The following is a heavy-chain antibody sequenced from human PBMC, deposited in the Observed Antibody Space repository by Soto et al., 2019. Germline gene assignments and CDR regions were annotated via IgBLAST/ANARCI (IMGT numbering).Heavy chain of an antibody. V-gene: IGHV3-66*01. J-gene: IGHJ1*01. CDR1: GFTVSSNY. Sequence: EVQLVESGGGLVQPGGSLSLSCAASGFTVSSNYMSWVRQAPGKGLEWVSVIYSGGSTYYADSVKGRFTISRDNSKNTLYIQMHSLRAEDTAVYYCARDRIAVAGNTEYFQHWGQGTLVTFSS. CDR3: ARDRIAVAGNTEYFQH. D-gene: IGHD6-19*01. CDR2: IYSGGST.